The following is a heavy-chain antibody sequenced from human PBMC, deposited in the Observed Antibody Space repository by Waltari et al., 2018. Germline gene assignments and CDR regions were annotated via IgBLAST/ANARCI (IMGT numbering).Heavy chain of an antibody. CDR3: GRSSGAAGNGWFFDL. V-gene: IGHV1-2*02. J-gene: IGHJ2*01. Sequence: QVQLVQSGAEMKKPGASVKVSCKSSGYTFTDNYIHWVRQAPGQGFEWLGWINPNNGGTLYAQKLPDRVTMTRDTSVSTVYMELSRLTSDDTAVYYCGRSSGAAGNGWFFDLWGRGTLVTVSS. D-gene: IGHD6-13*01. CDR1: GYTFTDNY. CDR2: INPNNGGT.